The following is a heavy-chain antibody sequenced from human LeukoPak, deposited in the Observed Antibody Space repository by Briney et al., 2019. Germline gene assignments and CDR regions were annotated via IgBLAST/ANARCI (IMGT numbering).Heavy chain of an antibody. V-gene: IGHV4-59*08. CDR3: ARHKPGSYAFDI. D-gene: IGHD3-10*01. J-gene: IGHJ3*02. Sequence: PSETLSLTCTVPGGSISSYYWSWIRQPPGKGLEWIGYIYYSGSTNYNPSLKSRVTISVDTSKNQFSLKLCSVTAADTAVYYCARHKPGSYAFDIWGQGTMVTVSS. CDR2: IYYSGST. CDR1: GGSISSYY.